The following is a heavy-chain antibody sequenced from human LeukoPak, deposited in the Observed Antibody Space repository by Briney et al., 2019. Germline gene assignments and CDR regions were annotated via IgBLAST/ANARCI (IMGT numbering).Heavy chain of an antibody. CDR1: GFTFSSYS. D-gene: IGHD3-10*01. CDR2: ISSSSSYI. V-gene: IGHV3-21*01. Sequence: GGSLRLSCAASGFTFSSYSTNWVRQAPGKGLEWVSSISSSSSYIYYADSVKGRFTISRDNAKNSLYLQMNSLRAEDTAVYYCAREVTMVRGGIDWFDPWGQGTLVTVSS. J-gene: IGHJ5*02. CDR3: AREVTMVRGGIDWFDP.